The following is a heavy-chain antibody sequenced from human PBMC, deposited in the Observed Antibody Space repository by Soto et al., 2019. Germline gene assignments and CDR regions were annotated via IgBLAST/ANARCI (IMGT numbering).Heavy chain of an antibody. CDR2: ISYTGSA. CDR3: ARVNYGDYYYGMDV. CDR1: GGSINYSY. V-gene: IGHV4-59*01. D-gene: IGHD4-17*01. Sequence: SETLSLTCTVSGGSINYSYWTWIRQPPGKGLEWIGYISYTGSANYNASLKSRLTISVDTSKNQFSLKLISVTAADTALYYCARVNYGDYYYGMDVWGQGTTVPVSS. J-gene: IGHJ6*02.